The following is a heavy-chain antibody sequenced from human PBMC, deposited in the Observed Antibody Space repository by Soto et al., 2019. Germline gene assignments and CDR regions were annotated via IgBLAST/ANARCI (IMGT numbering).Heavy chain of an antibody. CDR1: GFTFSSYS. J-gene: IGHJ3*02. V-gene: IGHV3-21*06. CDR3: VRGGRGYTRDDVFDI. D-gene: IGHD2-2*02. CDR2: ISAYSSPI. Sequence: ESGGGLVTPGGSLRLSCVDSGFTFSSYSMNWVRQAPGKGLEWVSSISAYSSPIFYADSVKGRFTISRDNAKNSLYLQMNSLRAGDTAVYYCVRGGRGYTRDDVFDIWGQGTMVTVSS.